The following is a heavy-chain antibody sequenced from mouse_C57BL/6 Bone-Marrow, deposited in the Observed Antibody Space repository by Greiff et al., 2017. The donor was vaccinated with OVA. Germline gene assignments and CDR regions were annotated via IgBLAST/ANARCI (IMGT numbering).Heavy chain of an antibody. CDR3: ARKPSLPLYFDY. CDR2: IYPGGGYT. V-gene: IGHV1-63*01. J-gene: IGHJ2*01. D-gene: IGHD5-1*01. CDR1: GYTFTNYW. Sequence: VKLQESGAELVRPGTSVKMSCKASGYTFTNYWIGWAKQRPGHGLEWIGDIYPGGGYTNYNEKFKGKATLTADKSSSTAYMQFSSLTSEDSAIYYCARKPSLPLYFDYWGQGTTLTVSS.